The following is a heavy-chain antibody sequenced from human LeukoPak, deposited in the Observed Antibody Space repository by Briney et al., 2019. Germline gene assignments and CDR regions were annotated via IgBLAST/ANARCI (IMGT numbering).Heavy chain of an antibody. Sequence: GGSLRLSCAAAGFTFSTYAMSWVRQAPGKGLEWVSAISGSGGSTYYADSVKGRFTISRDNSKNTLYLQMNSLRAEDTAVYYCAKGLRDVVVPAAIFDYWGQGTLVTVSS. D-gene: IGHD2-2*01. CDR3: AKGLRDVVVPAAIFDY. V-gene: IGHV3-23*01. J-gene: IGHJ4*02. CDR2: ISGSGGST. CDR1: GFTFSTYA.